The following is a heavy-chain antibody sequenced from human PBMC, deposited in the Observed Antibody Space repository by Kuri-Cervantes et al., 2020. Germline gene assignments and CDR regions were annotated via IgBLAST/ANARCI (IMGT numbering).Heavy chain of an antibody. D-gene: IGHD2-15*01. CDR3: ATLKADCSGGSCYPDYYYYMDV. J-gene: IGHJ6*03. CDR2: IIPIFGTA. Sequence: SVKVSCKASGCTFSSYAISWVRQAPGQGLEWMGGIIPIFGTANYAQKFQGRVTITADESTSTAYMELSSLRSEDTAVYYCATLKADCSGGSCYPDYYYYMDVWGKGTTVTVSS. CDR1: GCTFSSYA. V-gene: IGHV1-69*13.